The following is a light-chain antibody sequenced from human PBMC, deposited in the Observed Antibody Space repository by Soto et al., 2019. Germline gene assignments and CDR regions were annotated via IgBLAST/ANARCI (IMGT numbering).Light chain of an antibody. Sequence: DIQMTQSPSSLSASVGERVTITCRASQSIGVYLNWFQQKPGKAPELVIYGASSLPSGAPPRFRGGGSGTDFTLTISSLQHEDFATYYCQESVSSLGTFGPGTTVDIK. CDR1: QSIGVY. V-gene: IGKV1-39*01. CDR3: QESVSSLGT. CDR2: GAS. J-gene: IGKJ3*01.